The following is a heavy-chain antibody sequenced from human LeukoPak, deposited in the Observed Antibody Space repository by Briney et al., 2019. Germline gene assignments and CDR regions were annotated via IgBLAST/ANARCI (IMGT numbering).Heavy chain of an antibody. Sequence: SETLSLTCAVYGGSFSGYYWNWIRQPPGKGLEWIGEINHSGSTNYNPSLKSRVTISVDTSKNQFSLKLSSVTAADTAVYYCARGRGYYYYYYMDVWGKGTTVTVSS. CDR2: INHSGST. J-gene: IGHJ6*03. D-gene: IGHD5-12*01. V-gene: IGHV4-34*01. CDR1: GGSFSGYY. CDR3: ARGRGYYYYYYMDV.